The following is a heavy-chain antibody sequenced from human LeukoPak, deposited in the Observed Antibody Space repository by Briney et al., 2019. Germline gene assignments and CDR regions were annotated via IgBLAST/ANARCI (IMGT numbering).Heavy chain of an antibody. CDR3: ARGFWSSTSGRYWFDP. J-gene: IGHJ5*02. CDR1: GYTFTDYY. Sequence: ASVNVSFMASGYTFTDYYMHWVRQAPGQGGAWVGCIKPSRGGTNYAQKFQGRATMTRDTSISTAYMELRRMRSDDTAVYYCARGFWSSTSGRYWFDPWGQGTLVTVSS. CDR2: IKPSRGGT. D-gene: IGHD2-2*01. V-gene: IGHV1-2*02.